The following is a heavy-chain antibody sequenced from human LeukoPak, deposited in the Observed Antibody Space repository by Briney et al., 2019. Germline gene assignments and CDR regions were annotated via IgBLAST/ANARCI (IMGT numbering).Heavy chain of an antibody. J-gene: IGHJ4*02. D-gene: IGHD3-10*01. CDR2: IYNSGST. CDR3: AARGY. Sequence: SETLSLTCTVSRGSLSSEYWQWIRQPPGKGLEWVGYIYNSGSTTYNPSLKRRVTISIDTSKNQFSLKLTSVTAADTAVYYCAARGYWGQGTLVTVSS. V-gene: IGHV4-59*08. CDR1: RGSLSSEY.